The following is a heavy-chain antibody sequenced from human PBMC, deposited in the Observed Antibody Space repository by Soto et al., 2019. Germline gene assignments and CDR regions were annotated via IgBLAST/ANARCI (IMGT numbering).Heavy chain of an antibody. Sequence: QVQLVESGGGVVQPGRSLRLSCAASGFTFSSYAMHWVRQAPGKGLEWVAVISYDGSNKYYADSVKGRFTISRDNSKNTLYLQMNSLRANDTAVYYCARESEYSSLCDSCRQGTLVTVYS. V-gene: IGHV3-30-3*01. J-gene: IGHJ4*02. CDR3: ARESEYSSLCDS. CDR1: GFTFSSYA. D-gene: IGHD6-6*01. CDR2: ISYDGSNK.